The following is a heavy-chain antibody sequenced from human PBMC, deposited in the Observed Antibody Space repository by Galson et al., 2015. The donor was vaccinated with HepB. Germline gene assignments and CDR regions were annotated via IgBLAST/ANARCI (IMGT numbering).Heavy chain of an antibody. CDR1: GFTFSSYS. CDR3: ARHPAGEYYDFWSGFYHGYFDY. Sequence: SLRLSCAASGFTFSSYSMNWVRQAPGTGLEWVSSISSSRSYIYYADSVKGRFTISRDNAKNSLYLPMNSLRAEDTAVYYCARHPAGEYYDFWSGFYHGYFDYWGQGILVTVSS. J-gene: IGHJ4*02. V-gene: IGHV3-21*01. D-gene: IGHD3-3*01. CDR2: ISSSRSYI.